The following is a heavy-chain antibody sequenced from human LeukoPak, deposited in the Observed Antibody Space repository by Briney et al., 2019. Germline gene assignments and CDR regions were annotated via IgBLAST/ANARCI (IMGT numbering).Heavy chain of an antibody. CDR2: ISSSSSYI. J-gene: IGHJ4*02. Sequence: PGGSLRLSCAASGFTIRNDWMSWVRQAPGKGLEWVSSISSSSSYIYYADSVKGRFTISRDNAKNSLYLQMNSLRAEDTAVYYCARDGIAAAGTGDYWGQGTLVTVSS. V-gene: IGHV3-21*01. CDR1: GFTIRNDW. CDR3: ARDGIAAAGTGDY. D-gene: IGHD6-13*01.